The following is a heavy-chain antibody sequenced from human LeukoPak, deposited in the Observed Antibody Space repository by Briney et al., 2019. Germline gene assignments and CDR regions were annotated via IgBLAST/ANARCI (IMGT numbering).Heavy chain of an antibody. D-gene: IGHD1-1*01. J-gene: IGHJ4*02. CDR2: IKSKTEGGTT. Sequence: GGSLRLSCAASRFTFSNAWMGWVRHAPGKGLEWVGRIKSKTEGGTTDYAAPVKGRFTISRDDSKNTLYLQMNSLKTEDTVMYSCKTETYTTPDSFDYWGQGTLVTVSS. CDR1: RFTFSNAW. CDR3: KTETYTTPDSFDY. V-gene: IGHV3-15*01.